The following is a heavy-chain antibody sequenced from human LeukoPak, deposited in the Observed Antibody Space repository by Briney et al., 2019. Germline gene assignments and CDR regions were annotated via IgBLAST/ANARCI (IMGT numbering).Heavy chain of an antibody. CDR1: GGSFSGYY. V-gene: IGHV4-34*01. J-gene: IGHJ4*02. CDR2: INHSGST. CDR3: ARGVVPRTPTRIAARPGFDY. D-gene: IGHD6-6*01. Sequence: SETLSLTCGVYGGSFSGYYWSWIRQPPGKGLEWIGEINHSGSTNYNPSLKSRVTISVDTSKNQFSLKLSSVTAADTAVYYCARGVVPRTPTRIAARPGFDYWGQGTLVTVSS.